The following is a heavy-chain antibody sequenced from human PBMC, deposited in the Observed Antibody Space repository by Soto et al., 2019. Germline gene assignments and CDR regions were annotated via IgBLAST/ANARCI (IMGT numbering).Heavy chain of an antibody. CDR2: IIPIFGTA. CDR1: GGTFSSYA. Sequence: SVKVSCKASGGTFSSYAISWVRQAPGQGLEWMGGIIPIFGTANYAQKFQGRVTITADESTSTAYMELSSLRSEDTAVYYCASLPDSSGWYQNAFDIWGQGTMVTVSS. CDR3: ASLPDSSGWYQNAFDI. D-gene: IGHD6-19*01. J-gene: IGHJ3*02. V-gene: IGHV1-69*13.